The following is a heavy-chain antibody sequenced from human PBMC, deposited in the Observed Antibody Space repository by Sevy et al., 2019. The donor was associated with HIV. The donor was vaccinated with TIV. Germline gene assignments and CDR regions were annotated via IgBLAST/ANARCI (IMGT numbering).Heavy chain of an antibody. Sequence: ASVKVSCKASGGTFSFYGVSWVRQAPGQGLEWMAGIIPILGTPRYAQKFQGRVTITADESTSTAYMELSSLRSEDTAVYYCARGGPDDILTHYGLDVWGQGTTVTVSS. CDR2: IIPILGTP. CDR3: ARGGPDDILTHYGLDV. J-gene: IGHJ6*02. D-gene: IGHD3-9*01. V-gene: IGHV1-69*13. CDR1: GGTFSFYG.